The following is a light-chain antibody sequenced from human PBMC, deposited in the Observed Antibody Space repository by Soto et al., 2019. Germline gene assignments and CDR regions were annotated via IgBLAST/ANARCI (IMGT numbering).Light chain of an antibody. V-gene: IGKV1-9*01. J-gene: IGKJ1*01. CDR3: QQYHNLWT. Sequence: IQVTQSPSSLSASVGDRVTITCRASQDIHTYVAWYQQKPGKAPKLLIYAASTLQSGVPSRFSGSGSGTDFTLTITSLQSEDFALYYCQQYHNLWTFGQGTKVDIK. CDR1: QDIHTY. CDR2: AAS.